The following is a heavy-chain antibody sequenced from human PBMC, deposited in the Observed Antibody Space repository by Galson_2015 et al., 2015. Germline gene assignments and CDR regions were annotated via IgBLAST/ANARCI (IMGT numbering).Heavy chain of an antibody. V-gene: IGHV1-18*01. Sequence: SVKVSCKASGYTFTSYGISWVRQAPGQGLEWMGWISAYNGNTNYAQKLQGRVTMTTDTSTSTAYMELRSLRSDDTAVYYCARDSRASGVYCSSTSCYAPDAFDIWGQGTMVTVSS. CDR2: ISAYNGNT. D-gene: IGHD2-2*01. CDR1: GYTFTSYG. J-gene: IGHJ3*02. CDR3: ARDSRASGVYCSSTSCYAPDAFDI.